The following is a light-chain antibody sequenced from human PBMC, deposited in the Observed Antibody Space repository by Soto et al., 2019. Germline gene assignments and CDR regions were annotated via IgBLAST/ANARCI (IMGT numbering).Light chain of an antibody. CDR1: SSNIGAGYD. Sequence: QTVVTQPPSVSGAPGQRVTISCTGSSSNIGAGYDVHWYQQLPGTAPKLLIYGNSNRPSGVPDRFSGSKSGTSDSLAITGLQAEDEADYYCQSYDSSLSGSVFGGGTTLTVL. V-gene: IGLV1-40*01. CDR3: QSYDSSLSGSV. CDR2: GNS. J-gene: IGLJ3*02.